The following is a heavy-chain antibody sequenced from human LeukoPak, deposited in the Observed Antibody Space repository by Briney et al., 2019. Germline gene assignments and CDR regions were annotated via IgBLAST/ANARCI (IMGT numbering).Heavy chain of an antibody. CDR1: GGSISGYY. V-gene: IGHV4-4*07. J-gene: IGHJ6*03. D-gene: IGHD6-19*01. CDR3: ARAPIAVAGTNYYYYMDV. CDR2: IYTSGST. Sequence: PSETLSLTCTVSGGSISGYYWSWIRQPAGRGLEGIGHIYTSGSTNYSPSLMSRVTMSVDTSKNQFSLKLSSVTAADTAVYYCARAPIAVAGTNYYYYMDVWGKGTTVTVSS.